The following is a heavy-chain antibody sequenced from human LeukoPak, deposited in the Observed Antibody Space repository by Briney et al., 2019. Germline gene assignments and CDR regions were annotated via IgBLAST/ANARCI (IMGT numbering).Heavy chain of an antibody. J-gene: IGHJ3*02. Sequence: SETLSLTCTVSGGSISSSSYYWGWIRQPPGKGLEWIGSIYYSGSTYYNPSLKSRVTVSVDTSKNQLSLKLTSVTAADTAVYYCARVRSSWYLDAFDIWGQGTMVTVSS. CDR2: IYYSGST. D-gene: IGHD6-13*01. V-gene: IGHV4-39*07. CDR1: GGSISSSSYY. CDR3: ARVRSSWYLDAFDI.